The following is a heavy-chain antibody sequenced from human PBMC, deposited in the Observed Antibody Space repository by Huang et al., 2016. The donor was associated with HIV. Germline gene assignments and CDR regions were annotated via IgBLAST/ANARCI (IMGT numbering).Heavy chain of an antibody. CDR2: ISKDGNNK. CDR1: GFAFSNYA. CDR3: ATDGGGPQPFFYYMDV. D-gene: IGHD3-16*01. J-gene: IGHJ6*03. V-gene: IGHV3-30-3*01. Sequence: QVQLVESGGGVVQPGRSLRLSCAASGFAFSNYAIHWVRQAPGKGLEWVTVISKDGNNKYYADSVKVRFTISRDNSKNRLFLQMNSLKSEDSAVYYCATDGGGPQPFFYYMDVWGKGTTVTVSS.